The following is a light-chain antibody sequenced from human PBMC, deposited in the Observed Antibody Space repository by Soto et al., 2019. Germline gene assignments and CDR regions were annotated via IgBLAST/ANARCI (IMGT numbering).Light chain of an antibody. Sequence: QSALTQPASLSGSPGQSITISCTGTSSDVGGYNYVSWYQHHPGKAPKLMIHEVSDRPSGISNRFSGSKSGNTASLTISGLQAEDEADYYCSSYTRATTYVLGTGTKVT. CDR3: SSYTRATTYV. CDR1: SSDVGGYNY. V-gene: IGLV2-14*01. CDR2: EVS. J-gene: IGLJ1*01.